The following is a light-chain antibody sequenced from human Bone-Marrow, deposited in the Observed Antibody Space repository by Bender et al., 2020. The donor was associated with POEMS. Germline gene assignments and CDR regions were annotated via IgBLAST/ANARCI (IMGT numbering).Light chain of an antibody. J-gene: IGLJ2*01. CDR3: ATWDDSLGGVV. CDR2: RNN. CDR1: SSNIGAHA. Sequence: QSVLTQPPSVSGAPGQRVTISCSGGSSNIGAHAVNWYQHLPGTAPKLLIYRNNRRPSGVPDRFSGSTSGTSASLAISGLRSEDEADYYCATWDDSLGGVVFGGGTKLTVL. V-gene: IGLV1-47*01.